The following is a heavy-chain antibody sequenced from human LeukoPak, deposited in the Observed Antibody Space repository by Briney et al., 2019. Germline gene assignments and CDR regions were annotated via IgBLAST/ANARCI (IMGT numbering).Heavy chain of an antibody. V-gene: IGHV3-15*04. J-gene: IGHJ4*02. CDR3: TTGIRGD. CDR2: IASKTDGGTT. Sequence: GGSLRLSCAASGLTFTNAWMNWVRQAPGKGLEWVGRIASKTDGGTTDYAAPVKGRFTISRDDSKNTLFLQMNSLKTEDTAVYYCTTGIRGDCGQGTLVTVSS. CDR1: GLTFTNAW.